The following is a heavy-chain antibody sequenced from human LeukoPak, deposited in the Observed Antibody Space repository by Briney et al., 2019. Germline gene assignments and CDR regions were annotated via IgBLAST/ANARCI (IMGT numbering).Heavy chain of an antibody. CDR1: GYTFTSYG. D-gene: IGHD6-19*01. CDR3: ARARHGSGWYYYYYGMDV. V-gene: IGHV1-18*01. CDR2: ISAYNGNT. Sequence: ASVKVSCKASGYTFTSYGISWVRQAPGQGLEWMGWISAYNGNTNYAQKLQGRVTMTTDTSTSTAYMELRSLRSDDTAVYYCARARHGSGWYYYYYGMDVWGQGTTVTVSS. J-gene: IGHJ6*02.